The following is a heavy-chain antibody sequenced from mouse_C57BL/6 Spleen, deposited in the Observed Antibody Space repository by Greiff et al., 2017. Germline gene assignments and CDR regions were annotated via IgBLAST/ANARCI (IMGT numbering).Heavy chain of an antibody. J-gene: IGHJ3*01. CDR1: GYTFTDYN. D-gene: IGHD2-4*01. CDR3: ARKGYDCPSFAY. CDR2: INPNNGGT. V-gene: IGHV1-18*01. Sequence: VQLKQSGPELVKPGASVKIPCKASGYTFTDYNMDWVKQSHGKSLEWIGDINPNNGGTISNQKFKGKSTLTVDKYSSTAYLELRSLTSEDTAVYYCARKGYDCPSFAYWGQGTLVTVSA.